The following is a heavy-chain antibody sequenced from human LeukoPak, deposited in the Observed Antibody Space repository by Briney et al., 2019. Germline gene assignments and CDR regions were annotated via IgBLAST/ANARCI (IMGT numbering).Heavy chain of an antibody. J-gene: IGHJ4*02. D-gene: IGHD1-26*01. CDR2: ISWNSGSI. V-gene: IGHV3-9*01. Sequence: PGGSLRLSCAASGFTFDDYAMHWVRQAPGKGLEWVSGISWNSGSIGYADSVKGRFTISRDNAKNSLYLQMDSLRAEDTALYYCAKDIVGALLEGFDYWGQGTLVTVSS. CDR3: AKDIVGALLEGFDY. CDR1: GFTFDDYA.